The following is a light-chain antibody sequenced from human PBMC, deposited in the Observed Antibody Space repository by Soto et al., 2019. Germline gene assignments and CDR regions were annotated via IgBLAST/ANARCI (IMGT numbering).Light chain of an antibody. J-gene: IGKJ2*01. CDR3: QHGHNWPLT. Sequence: EIVMTQSPATLSVSPGESATLSCRASQSISSELAWYQQKPGQPPRLLIYGASPRATVVPARFTGSGSGSDVTLTISGLQSEDFAVYNCQHGHNWPLTFGQGTRLAI. V-gene: IGKV3-15*01. CDR1: QSISSE. CDR2: GAS.